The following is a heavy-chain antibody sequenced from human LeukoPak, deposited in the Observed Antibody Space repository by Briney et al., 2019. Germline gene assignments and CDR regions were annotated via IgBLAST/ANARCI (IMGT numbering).Heavy chain of an antibody. D-gene: IGHD2/OR15-2a*01. J-gene: IGHJ4*02. CDR1: GGSISSYY. CDR2: ISDIGSI. CDR3: AGHHPRNTVDF. Sequence: SSETLSLTCTVSGGSISSYYWSWLRQPPGKGLEWIAYISDIGSINYNPSLKSRVTISLDTSKNQLSLKLRSVTAADTAVYYCAGHHPRNTVDFWGQGTLVTVSS. V-gene: IGHV4-59*08.